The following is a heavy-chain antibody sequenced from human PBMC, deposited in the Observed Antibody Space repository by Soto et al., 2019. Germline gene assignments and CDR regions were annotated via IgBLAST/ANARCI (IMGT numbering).Heavy chain of an antibody. Sequence: ASVKVSCKASGYTFTSYGISWVRQAPGQGLEWMGRISAYNGNTNYAQKLQGRVTMTTDTSTSTAYMELSSLRAEDTAVYYCSRGRGVHLWFQNKTNWFAPWGQGPLVTVP. CDR3: SRGRGVHLWFQNKTNWFAP. V-gene: IGHV1-18*01. CDR1: GYTFTSYG. J-gene: IGHJ5*02. CDR2: ISAYNGNT. D-gene: IGHD5-18*01.